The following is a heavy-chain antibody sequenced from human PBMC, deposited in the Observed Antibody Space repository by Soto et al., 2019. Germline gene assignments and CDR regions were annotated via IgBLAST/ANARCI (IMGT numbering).Heavy chain of an antibody. Sequence: QVQLVQSGAEVKKPGASVKVSCKASGYTFTTYYIHWVRQAPGQGLEWMGIINPSGGSTTYTQKFQGRVTMTRDTSTSTVYMELSSLTSEDTAVYYCARDLNDSSGFYRSFPSYWGQGTLVTVSS. CDR1: GYTFTTYY. V-gene: IGHV1-46*01. J-gene: IGHJ4*02. D-gene: IGHD3-22*01. CDR3: ARDLNDSSGFYRSFPSY. CDR2: INPSGGST.